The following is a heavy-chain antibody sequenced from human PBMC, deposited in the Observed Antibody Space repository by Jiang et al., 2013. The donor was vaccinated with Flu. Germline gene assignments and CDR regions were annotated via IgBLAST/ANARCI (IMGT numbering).Heavy chain of an antibody. CDR1: GGTFSVST. CDR3: ARVDYYDSSGYSELHY. V-gene: IGHV1-69*16. CDR2: IIPILATP. Sequence: SGAEVKKPGSSVKVSCKASGGTFSVSTITWVRQAPGQGLEWMGGIIPILATPNYAQKFQGRVTITADESTSTTYMEVSSLRSEDTAVYFCARVDYYDSSGYSELHYWGQGTLVTVSS. D-gene: IGHD3-22*01. J-gene: IGHJ4*02.